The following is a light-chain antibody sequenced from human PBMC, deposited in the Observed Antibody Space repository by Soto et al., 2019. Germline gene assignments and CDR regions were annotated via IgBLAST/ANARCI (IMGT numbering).Light chain of an antibody. CDR1: QSVSSSS. CDR3: QQRSKWPRT. CDR2: DXX. J-gene: IGKJ1*01. Sequence: EIVLTQSPGTLSLSPGERATLSCRASQSVSSSSLAWYQQKRGQXPXXXXXDXXSRATGIPDRFSGSGSGTDFTLTISRLEPEDFAVYYCQQRSKWPRTFGQGTKV. V-gene: IGKV3D-20*02.